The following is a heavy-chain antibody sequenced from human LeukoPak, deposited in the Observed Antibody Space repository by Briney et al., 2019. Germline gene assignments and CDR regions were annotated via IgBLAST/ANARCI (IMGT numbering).Heavy chain of an antibody. Sequence: PGGSLRLSCAASGFTFHDYGMSWVRQAPGKGLEWVSYISSSGSTIYYADSVKGRFTISRDNAKNSLYLQMNSLRAEDTAVYYCAREMIAAAGMTEASGFDYWGQGTLVTVSS. V-gene: IGHV3-48*03. CDR3: AREMIAAAGMTEASGFDY. J-gene: IGHJ4*02. D-gene: IGHD6-13*01. CDR2: ISSSGSTI. CDR1: GFTFHDYG.